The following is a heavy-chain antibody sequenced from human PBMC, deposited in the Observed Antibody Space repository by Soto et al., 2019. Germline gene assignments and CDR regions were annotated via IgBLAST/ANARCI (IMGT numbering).Heavy chain of an antibody. J-gene: IGHJ4*02. CDR2: LYYTGST. CDR1: GDSISSVAHY. D-gene: IGHD3-16*02. CDR3: ARDLPYDHNSYTFEPFDY. V-gene: IGHV4-39*02. Sequence: PSETLSLTCSVSGDSISSVAHYWAWVRQPPGKGLEWIGSLYYTGSTYYADSVKGRFTISRDNAKNSLFLQMHSLRDEDTAVYYCARDLPYDHNSYTFEPFDYWGQGTLVTVSS.